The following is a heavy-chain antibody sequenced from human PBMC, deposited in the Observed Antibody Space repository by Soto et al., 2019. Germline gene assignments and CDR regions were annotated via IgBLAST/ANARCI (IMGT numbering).Heavy chain of an antibody. Sequence: QVQLQESGPGLVKPSETLSLTCTVSGGSISSYYWSWIRQPPGKGLEWIGYIYYSGSTNYNPPLKTRVTISVDTSKNQFSLKLSSVPAADTAVYYCARVWGYSFDYWGQGTLVTVSS. J-gene: IGHJ4*02. CDR3: ARVWGYSFDY. CDR1: GGSISSYY. D-gene: IGHD2-21*01. V-gene: IGHV4-59*01. CDR2: IYYSGST.